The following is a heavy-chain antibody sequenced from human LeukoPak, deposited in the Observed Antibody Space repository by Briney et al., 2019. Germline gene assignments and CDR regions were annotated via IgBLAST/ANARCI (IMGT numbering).Heavy chain of an antibody. Sequence: ASVKVSCKASGYTFTSYYMHWVRQAPGQGLEWMGIINPSDGSTSYAQKFQGRVTMTRDMSTSTVYMELSSLRSEDTAVYYCARENVVAANFDLWGRGTLVTVSS. CDR2: INPSDGST. V-gene: IGHV1-46*01. CDR1: GYTFTSYY. J-gene: IGHJ2*01. D-gene: IGHD2-21*01. CDR3: ARENVVAANFDL.